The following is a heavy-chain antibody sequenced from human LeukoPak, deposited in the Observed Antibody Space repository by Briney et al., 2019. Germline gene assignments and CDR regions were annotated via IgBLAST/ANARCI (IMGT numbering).Heavy chain of an antibody. J-gene: IGHJ4*02. CDR3: AKNLGADGVATIFDY. V-gene: IGHV3-23*01. CDR1: GFTFSSYS. Sequence: GGSLRLSCAASGFTFSSYSMNWVRQAPGKGLEWVSAISGSGDSTYYADTVKGRFTISRDSSKNTMYLQMNSLRAEDTAVYYCAKNLGADGVATIFDYWGQGTLVTVSS. D-gene: IGHD5-12*01. CDR2: ISGSGDST.